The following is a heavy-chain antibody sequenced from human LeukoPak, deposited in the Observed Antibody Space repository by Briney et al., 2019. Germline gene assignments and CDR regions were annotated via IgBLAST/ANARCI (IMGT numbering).Heavy chain of an antibody. J-gene: IGHJ4*02. CDR3: AGPGSIAAAGSPLWY. Sequence: SETLSLTCAVYGGSFSCYYWSWIRQPPGKGLEWIGEINHSGSTNYNPSLKSRVTISVDTSKNQFSLKLSSVTAADTAVYYCAGPGSIAAAGSPLWYWGQGTLVTVSS. CDR1: GGSFSCYY. V-gene: IGHV4-34*01. CDR2: INHSGST. D-gene: IGHD6-13*01.